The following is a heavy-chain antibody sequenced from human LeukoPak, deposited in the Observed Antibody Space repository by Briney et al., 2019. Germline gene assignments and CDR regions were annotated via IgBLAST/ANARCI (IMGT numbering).Heavy chain of an antibody. CDR1: GFTFSSYG. J-gene: IGHJ5*02. D-gene: IGHD2-15*01. V-gene: IGHV3-33*01. Sequence: GGSLRLPCAASGFTFSSYGMHWVRQVPGKGLEWVAVIWYDGSNKYYADSVKGRFTISKDNSKNTLYLQMNSLRAEDTAVYYCARDFCSGGSCYSGLSDPWGRGTLVTVSS. CDR2: IWYDGSNK. CDR3: ARDFCSGGSCYSGLSDP.